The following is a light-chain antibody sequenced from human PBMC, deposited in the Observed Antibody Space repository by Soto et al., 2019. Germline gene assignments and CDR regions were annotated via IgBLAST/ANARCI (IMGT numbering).Light chain of an antibody. CDR2: KAS. V-gene: IGKV1-5*03. CDR3: QQYNSYWT. CDR1: QSISSY. Sequence: DIQMTQSPSSLSASVGDRVTITFRASQSISSYLNWYQQKPGKAPKLLIYKASTLKSGVPSRFSGSRSGTEFTLTISSLQPEDFATYYCQQYNSYWTFGQGTKVDIK. J-gene: IGKJ1*01.